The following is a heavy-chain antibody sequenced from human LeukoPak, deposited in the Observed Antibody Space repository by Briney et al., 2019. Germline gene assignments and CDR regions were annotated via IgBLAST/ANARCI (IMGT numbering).Heavy chain of an antibody. V-gene: IGHV3-11*01. D-gene: IGHD3-9*01. CDR2: INRSGSTT. J-gene: IGHJ3*02. CDR1: GFTFSDYY. CDR3: ARDRTPAPLRYFDWLSTNDALDI. Sequence: GGSLRLSCAASGFTFSDYYMSWIRQAPGKGLEWVSYINRSGSTTYYADTVKGRFTISRDNAKNSLYLQMNSLRAEDTAVYYCARDRTPAPLRYFDWLSTNDALDIWGQGTMVTVSS.